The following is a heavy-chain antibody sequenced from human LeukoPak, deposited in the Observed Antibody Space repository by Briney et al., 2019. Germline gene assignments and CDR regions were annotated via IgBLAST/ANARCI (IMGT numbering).Heavy chain of an antibody. Sequence: ASVKVYCKASGGTFSSYAISWVRQAPGQGLEWMGWINPNSGGTNYAQKFQGRVTMTRDTSISTAYMELSRLRSDDTAVYYCAREGPLSSIKHWGQGTLVTVSS. CDR3: AREGPLSSIKH. CDR1: GGTFSSYA. J-gene: IGHJ1*01. V-gene: IGHV1-2*02. CDR2: INPNSGGT. D-gene: IGHD5-12*01.